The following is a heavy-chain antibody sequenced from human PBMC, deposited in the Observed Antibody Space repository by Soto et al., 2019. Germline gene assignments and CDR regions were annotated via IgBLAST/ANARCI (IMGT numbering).Heavy chain of an antibody. CDR3: ARDLTYYDFWSGYVAPYGMDV. D-gene: IGHD3-3*01. CDR2: ISYDGSNK. V-gene: IGHV3-30-3*01. CDR1: GFTFSSYA. J-gene: IGHJ6*02. Sequence: QVQLVESGGGVVQPGRSLRLSCAASGFTFSSYAMHWVRQAPGKGLEWVAVISYDGSNKYYADSVKGRFTISRDNSKNTLYLQMNSLRAEDTAVYYCARDLTYYDFWSGYVAPYGMDVWGQGTTVTVS.